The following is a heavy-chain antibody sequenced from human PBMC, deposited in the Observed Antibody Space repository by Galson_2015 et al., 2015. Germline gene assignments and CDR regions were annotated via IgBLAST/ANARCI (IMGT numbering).Heavy chain of an antibody. D-gene: IGHD3-22*01. Sequence: TLSLTCTVSGSSIRSGAYYWTWIRQHPGKGLEWIGHIYYTGGAYYNPSLKSRVTISVDTSKNQFSLKLSSVTAADSAVYYCSRVSGYDSSGYYYFDYWGQGTLVTVSS. J-gene: IGHJ4*02. V-gene: IGHV4-31*03. CDR1: GSSIRSGAYY. CDR2: IYYTGGA. CDR3: SRVSGYDSSGYYYFDY.